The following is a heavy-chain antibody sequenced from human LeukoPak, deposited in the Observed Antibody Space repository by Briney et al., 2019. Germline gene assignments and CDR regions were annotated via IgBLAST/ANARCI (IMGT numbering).Heavy chain of an antibody. Sequence: SETLSLTCTVSGGSISSYYWSWIRRPPGKGLEWIGYIYYSGSTNYNPSLKSRVTISVDTSKNQFSLKLSSVTAADTAVYYCARAPFGELFEYYFDYWGQGTLVTVSS. CDR2: IYYSGST. CDR1: GGSISSYY. CDR3: ARAPFGELFEYYFDY. D-gene: IGHD3-10*01. V-gene: IGHV4-59*01. J-gene: IGHJ4*02.